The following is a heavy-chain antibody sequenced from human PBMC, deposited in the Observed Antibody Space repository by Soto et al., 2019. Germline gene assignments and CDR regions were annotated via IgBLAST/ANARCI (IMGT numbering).Heavy chain of an antibody. CDR2: INAGNGNT. J-gene: IGHJ5*02. Sequence: GASVKVSCKASEYTFTSYAMHWVRQAPGQRLEWMGWINAGNGNTKYSQKFQGRVTITRDTSASTAYMELSSLRSEDTAVYYCARERPYYYASRGNHWFDPWGQGTLVTVSS. CDR3: ARERPYYYASRGNHWFDP. CDR1: EYTFTSYA. V-gene: IGHV1-3*01. D-gene: IGHD3-22*01.